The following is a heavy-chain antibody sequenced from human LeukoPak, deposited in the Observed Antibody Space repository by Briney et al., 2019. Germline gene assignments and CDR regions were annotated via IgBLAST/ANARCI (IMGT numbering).Heavy chain of an antibody. D-gene: IGHD1-26*01. Sequence: GGSLRLSCAASGFTFDDYAMHWVRQAPGKGLEWVSGISWNSGSIGYAGSVKGRFTISRDNAKNSLYLQMNSLRAEDMALYYCAKGTVGATRAAFDIWGQGTMVTVSS. CDR1: GFTFDDYA. V-gene: IGHV3-9*03. CDR3: AKGTVGATRAAFDI. J-gene: IGHJ3*02. CDR2: ISWNSGSI.